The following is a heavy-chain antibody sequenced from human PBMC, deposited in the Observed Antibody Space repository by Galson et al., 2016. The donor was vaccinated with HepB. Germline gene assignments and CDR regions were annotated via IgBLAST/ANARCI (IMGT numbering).Heavy chain of an antibody. D-gene: IGHD3-3*01. J-gene: IGHJ6*04. V-gene: IGHV3-30-3*01. CDR1: GFTFTSYA. CDR3: ARGSFWSGQLIRNYYGKDV. Sequence: SLRLSCAASGFTFTSYAMHWVRQAPGKGLEWVAVISYDGSNKYYADSVKGRFTISRDNSKNTLYLQMNSLRAEDTAVYYCARGSFWSGQLIRNYYGKDVWGKGTTVTVSS. CDR2: ISYDGSNK.